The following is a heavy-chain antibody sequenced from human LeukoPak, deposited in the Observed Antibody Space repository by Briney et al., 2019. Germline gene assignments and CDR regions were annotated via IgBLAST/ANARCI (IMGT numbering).Heavy chain of an antibody. CDR1: GFTFSSYE. Sequence: PGGSLRLSCAASGFTFSSYEMNWVRQAPGKGLEWVSYISSSGSTIYYADSVKGRFTIPRDNVKNSLYLQMNSVRAEDTAVYYCARVSIFVTKPSDYWGRGTLVTVSS. D-gene: IGHD2/OR15-2a*01. CDR2: ISSSGSTI. CDR3: ARVSIFVTKPSDY. V-gene: IGHV3-48*03. J-gene: IGHJ4*02.